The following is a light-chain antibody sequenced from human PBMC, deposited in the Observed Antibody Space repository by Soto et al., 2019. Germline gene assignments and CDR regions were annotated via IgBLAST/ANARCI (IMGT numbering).Light chain of an antibody. V-gene: IGKV3-20*01. Sequence: ENVLTQSPGTLSLSPGQRATLSCRASHTISSSYLAWYQQKPGQAPRLLIYAISDGATGVPDRFRGSGSGTDFTLTITRLEPEDFAVYFCQQYDSSPRTFGQGTKVDIK. CDR1: HTISSSY. CDR3: QQYDSSPRT. J-gene: IGKJ1*01. CDR2: AIS.